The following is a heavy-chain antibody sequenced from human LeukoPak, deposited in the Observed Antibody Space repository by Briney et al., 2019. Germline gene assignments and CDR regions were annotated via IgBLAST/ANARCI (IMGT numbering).Heavy chain of an antibody. D-gene: IGHD2-2*01. CDR1: GGSISSNNYY. V-gene: IGHV4-39*07. Sequence: PSETLSLTCTVSGGSISSNNYYWGWVRQPPGKGLEWIGSIYYSGSTNYNPSLKSRVTISVDTSKNQFSLKLSSVTAADTAVYYCARRYCSSTSCYLNWFDPWGQGTLVTVSS. CDR3: ARRYCSSTSCYLNWFDP. CDR2: IYYSGST. J-gene: IGHJ5*02.